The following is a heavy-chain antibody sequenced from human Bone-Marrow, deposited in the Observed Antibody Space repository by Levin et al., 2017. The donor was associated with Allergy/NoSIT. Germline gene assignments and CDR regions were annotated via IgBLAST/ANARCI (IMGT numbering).Heavy chain of an antibody. D-gene: IGHD2-15*01. Sequence: PSETLSLTCTVSGDSISNTNFYWGWIRQSPGKGLEWIGTVHYSESPYHNPSLKSRVSISVDTSKNQLSLKLTSVTAADTALDYCARQKYCSGDSCYPDWFDTWGQGTLVTVSS. V-gene: IGHV4-39*01. CDR3: ARQKYCSGDSCYPDWFDT. J-gene: IGHJ5*02. CDR2: VHYSESP. CDR1: GDSISNTNFY.